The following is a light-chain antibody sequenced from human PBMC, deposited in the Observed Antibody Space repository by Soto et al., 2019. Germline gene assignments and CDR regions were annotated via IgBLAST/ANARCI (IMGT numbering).Light chain of an antibody. CDR2: GAS. J-gene: IGKJ1*01. V-gene: IGKV3-15*01. Sequence: EIVMTQSPATLSVSPGERANLSCRASQSVSSNLAWYQQKPVQAPRLLIYGASTRATGIPARFSGSGSGTKFTLTIISLQSEDFAVYYCQQYNNWPPWTFGQGTKVDIK. CDR3: QQYNNWPPWT. CDR1: QSVSSN.